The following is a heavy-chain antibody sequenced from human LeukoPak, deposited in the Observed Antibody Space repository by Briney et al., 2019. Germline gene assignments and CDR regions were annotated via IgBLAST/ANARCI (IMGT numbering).Heavy chain of an antibody. J-gene: IGHJ6*02. D-gene: IGHD3-16*02. CDR3: ARDRSRYTRYYYYGMDV. CDR1: GVSISSYY. CDR2: IYYSGST. V-gene: IGHV4-59*01. Sequence: PSETLSLTCTVSGVSISSYYWSWIRQPPGKGLEWIGYIYYSGSTNYNPSLKSRVTISVDTSKNQFSLKLSSVTAADTAVHYCARDRSRYTRYYYYGMDVWGQGTTVTVSS.